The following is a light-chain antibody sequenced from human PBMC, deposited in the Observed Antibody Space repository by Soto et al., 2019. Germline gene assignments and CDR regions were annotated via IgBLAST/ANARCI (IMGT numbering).Light chain of an antibody. Sequence: EIVLTQSPGTLSLSPGERATLSCRASQRVSSRLLAWYQQKPGQAPRPLISAAYRRATGIPDRFSGSGSGTDFTLTINSLEPEDFAVYYCQTYGDSLFTFGPVRKV. V-gene: IGKV3-20*01. CDR3: QTYGDSLFT. CDR1: QRVSSRL. CDR2: AAY. J-gene: IGKJ3*01.